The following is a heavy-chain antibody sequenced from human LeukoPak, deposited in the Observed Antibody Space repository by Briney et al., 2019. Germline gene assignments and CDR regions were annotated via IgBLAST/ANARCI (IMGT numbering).Heavy chain of an antibody. Sequence: ASVKVSCKASGDTFSSYAINWVRQAPGQGLEWMGGIIPIFGTANYAQKFQGRVTIIADESTSTAYMELSSLRSEDTAVYYCSRDRLGGLDHWGQGTLVTVSS. CDR3: SRDRLGGLDH. V-gene: IGHV1-69*01. CDR2: IIPIFGTA. D-gene: IGHD5-12*01. CDR1: GDTFSSYA. J-gene: IGHJ4*02.